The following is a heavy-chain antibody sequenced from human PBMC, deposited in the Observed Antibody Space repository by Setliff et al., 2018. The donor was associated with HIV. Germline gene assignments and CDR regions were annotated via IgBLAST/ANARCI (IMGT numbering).Heavy chain of an antibody. V-gene: IGHV4-39*01. CDR2: IYYSGST. D-gene: IGHD5-18*01. J-gene: IGHJ4*02. CDR1: GGSIRSSSFY. Sequence: SSETLSLTCTVSGGSIRSSSFYWGWIRQPPGKGLEWIASIYYSGSTYYNSSLKSRVTISVDTSKNQFSLKLSSVTATDTAVYYCARHAIVDTAGRGFDYWGQGTLVTVSS. CDR3: ARHAIVDTAGRGFDY.